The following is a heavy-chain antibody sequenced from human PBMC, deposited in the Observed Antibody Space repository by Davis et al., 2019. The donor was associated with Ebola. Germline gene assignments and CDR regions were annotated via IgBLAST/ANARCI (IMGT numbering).Heavy chain of an antibody. CDR2: ISSSSSTI. J-gene: IGHJ6*02. Sequence: GESLKTSCAASGFTFSSYAMSWVRQAPGKGLEWVSYISSSSSTIYYADSVKGRFTISRDNAKNSLYLQMNSLRDEDTAVYYCAKWDCSGGSCYGMDVWGQGTTVTVSS. CDR3: AKWDCSGGSCYGMDV. D-gene: IGHD2-15*01. V-gene: IGHV3-48*02. CDR1: GFTFSSYA.